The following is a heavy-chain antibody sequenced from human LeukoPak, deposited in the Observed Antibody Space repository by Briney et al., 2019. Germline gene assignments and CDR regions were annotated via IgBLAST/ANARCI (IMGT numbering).Heavy chain of an antibody. CDR1: GGSISSDICY. V-gene: IGHV4-30-2*02. Sequence: PSETLSLTCTVSGGSISSDICYWSWIRQPPGKGLEWIGYIYHGGHTYYNPSLKSRVTISVDTSKNQFSLKLSSVTAADTAVYYCARTGSSSGRDYWGQGTLVTVSS. CDR2: IYHGGHT. CDR3: ARTGSSSGRDY. J-gene: IGHJ4*02. D-gene: IGHD6-6*01.